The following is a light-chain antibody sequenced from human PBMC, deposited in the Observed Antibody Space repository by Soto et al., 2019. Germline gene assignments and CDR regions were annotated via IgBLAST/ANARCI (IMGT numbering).Light chain of an antibody. CDR2: GTS. Sequence: NVLTQSPGTLPLSPGERSPLSCRPSQSVSSNYLAGYQQKPGQAPRLLIYGTSSRATGVPDRFSGSGSGTDFTLTISRLEPEDFAVYYCHQYNTSPWTFGQGTKVDIK. CDR1: QSVSSNY. CDR3: HQYNTSPWT. J-gene: IGKJ1*01. V-gene: IGKV3-20*01.